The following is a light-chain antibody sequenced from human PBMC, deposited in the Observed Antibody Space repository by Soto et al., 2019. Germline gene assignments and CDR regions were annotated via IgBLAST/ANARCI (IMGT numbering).Light chain of an antibody. CDR3: QQRSNWPPIT. CDR2: DAS. CDR1: QSVSSY. J-gene: IGKJ5*01. V-gene: IGKV3-11*01. Sequence: EIVLTQSPATLSSSPGERATLSCRASQSVSSYLAWYQQKPGQAPRLLIYDASSRATGLPARFSGSGSGTDFTLTISSLEPEDFAVYYCQQRSNWPPITFGQGTRLEIK.